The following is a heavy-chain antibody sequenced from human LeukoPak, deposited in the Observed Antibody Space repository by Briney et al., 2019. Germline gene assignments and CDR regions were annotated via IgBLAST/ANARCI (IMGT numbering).Heavy chain of an antibody. CDR1: GGTFSSYA. V-gene: IGHV1-69*05. D-gene: IGHD6-19*01. CDR3: ARDQAVAGTYYFDY. J-gene: IGHJ4*02. CDR2: IIPIFGTA. Sequence: SVKVSCKASGGTFSSYAISWVQQAPGQGLEWMGGIIPIFGTANYAQKFQGRVTITTDESTSTAYMELSSLRSEDTAVYYCARDQAVAGTYYFDYWGQGTLVTVSS.